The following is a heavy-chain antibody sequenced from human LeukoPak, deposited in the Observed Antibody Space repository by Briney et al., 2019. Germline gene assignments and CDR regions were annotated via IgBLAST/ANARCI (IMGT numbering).Heavy chain of an antibody. D-gene: IGHD3-22*01. V-gene: IGHV3-20*04. Sequence: GGSLRLSCAASGFTFDDYGMSWVRQAPGKRLEWVSGINWNGGSTGYADSLKGRFTISRDNANNSLYLQMNSLRVEDTALYYCARGSYYDTSGHYAFWGQGTLVTVSS. CDR2: INWNGGST. CDR1: GFTFDDYG. CDR3: ARGSYYDTSGHYAF. J-gene: IGHJ4*02.